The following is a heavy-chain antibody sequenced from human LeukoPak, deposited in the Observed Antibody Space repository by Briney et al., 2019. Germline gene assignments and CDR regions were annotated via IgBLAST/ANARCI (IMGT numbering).Heavy chain of an antibody. D-gene: IGHD4-17*01. V-gene: IGHV3-23*01. CDR3: AKDFRGNYGDYLFDY. J-gene: IGHJ4*02. Sequence: GGSLRLSCAASGFTFGSYAMSWVRQAPGKGLEWVSAISGSGGSTYYADSVKGRFTISRDNSKNTLYLQMNSLRAEDTAGYYCAKDFRGNYGDYLFDYWGQGTLVTVSS. CDR1: GFTFGSYA. CDR2: ISGSGGST.